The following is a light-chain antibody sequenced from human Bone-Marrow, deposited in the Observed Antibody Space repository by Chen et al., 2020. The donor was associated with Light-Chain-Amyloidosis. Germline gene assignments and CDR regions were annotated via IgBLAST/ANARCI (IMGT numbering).Light chain of an antibody. Sequence: VTISCTGSSSNIGAGYDVHWYQQLPGTAPKLLIYGNSNRPSGVPDRFSGSKSGTSASLAITGLQAEDEADYYCQSYDSSLSGWVFGGGTKLTVL. J-gene: IGLJ3*02. V-gene: IGLV1-40*01. CDR1: SSNIGAGYD. CDR2: GNS. CDR3: QSYDSSLSGWV.